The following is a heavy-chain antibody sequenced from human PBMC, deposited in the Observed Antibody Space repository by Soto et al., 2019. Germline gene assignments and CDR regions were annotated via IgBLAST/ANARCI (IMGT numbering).Heavy chain of an antibody. CDR3: VKGGWFGQSSSDVFDY. D-gene: IGHD3-10*01. CDR2: ISSSGSTI. V-gene: IGHV3-11*01. CDR1: GFTFSDYY. Sequence: PGGSLRLSCAASGFTFSDYYMSWIRQTPGKGLEWVSYISSSGSTIFYADSVKGRFTISRDNAKSTLYLQMNSLRAEDTAVDYCVKGGWFGQSSSDVFDYWGQGTVVTVSS. J-gene: IGHJ4*02.